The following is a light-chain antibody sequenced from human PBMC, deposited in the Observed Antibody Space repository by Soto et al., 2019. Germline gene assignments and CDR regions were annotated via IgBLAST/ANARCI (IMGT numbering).Light chain of an antibody. J-gene: IGKJ1*01. CDR2: AAS. CDR1: QSISNH. CDR3: QQSGDTHTWT. V-gene: IGKV1-39*01. Sequence: DIEMTQSPSSLSASVEDRVIITCGGSQSISNHLNWYQQKPGKAPKLLRFAASSLQSGVPSRFSGSGSATEFTLTITSLQPEDFAIYYCQQSGDTHTWTFGQGTKVDIK.